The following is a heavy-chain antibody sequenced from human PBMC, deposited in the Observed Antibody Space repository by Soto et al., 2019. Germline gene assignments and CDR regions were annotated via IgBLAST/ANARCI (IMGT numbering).Heavy chain of an antibody. V-gene: IGHV3-30-3*01. J-gene: IGHJ4*02. D-gene: IGHD6-13*01. CDR3: ARSFPYSWYRRKSRYYFDY. CDR1: GFTFSSYA. Sequence: GGSLRLSCAASGFTFSSYAMHWVRQAPGKGLEWVAVISYDGSNKYYADSVKGRFTISRDNSKNTLYLQMNSLRAEDTAVYYCARSFPYSWYRRKSRYYFDYWGQGTLVTVSS. CDR2: ISYDGSNK.